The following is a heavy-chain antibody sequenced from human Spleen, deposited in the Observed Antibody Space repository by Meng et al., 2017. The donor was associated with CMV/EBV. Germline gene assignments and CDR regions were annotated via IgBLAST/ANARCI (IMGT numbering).Heavy chain of an antibody. CDR2: INHSGST. J-gene: IGHJ6*02. D-gene: IGHD1-14*01. CDR1: GGSISGFY. CDR3: ARYPDWDYYYGMDV. Sequence: SETLSLTCTVSGGSISGFYWNWLRQPPGKGLEWIGEINHSGSTNYNSSLKSRVTISVDTSKNQFSLKLSSVTDADTAVYYCARYPDWDYYYGMDVWGQGTTVTVSS. V-gene: IGHV4-34*01.